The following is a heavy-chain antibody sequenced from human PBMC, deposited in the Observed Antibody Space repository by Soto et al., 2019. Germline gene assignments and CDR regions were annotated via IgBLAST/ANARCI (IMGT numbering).Heavy chain of an antibody. CDR2: IIPIFGTA. J-gene: IGHJ6*02. D-gene: IGHD1-26*01. V-gene: IGHV1-69*13. CDR3: ARDMGWELSYYYGMDV. CDR1: GGTFSSYA. Sequence: XSVKVSFKASGGTFSSYAISWVREAPGQGLEWMGGIIPIFGTANYAQKFQGRVTITADESTSTAYMELSSLRSEDTAVYYCARDMGWELSYYYGMDVWGQGTTVTVSS.